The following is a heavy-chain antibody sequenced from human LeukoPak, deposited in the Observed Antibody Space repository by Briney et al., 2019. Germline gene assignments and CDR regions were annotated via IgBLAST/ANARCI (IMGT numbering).Heavy chain of an antibody. CDR2: ISGSGGST. J-gene: IGHJ6*02. CDR1: GFTFSSYA. Sequence: GGSLRLSCAASGFTFSSYAMSWVRQAPGKGLEWVSTISGSGGSTYYADSVKGRFTISRENSKNTLYLQMNSLRAEDTAVFYCAKGFGSGNYYYGMDVWGQGTTVTVSS. V-gene: IGHV3-23*01. CDR3: AKGFGSGNYYYGMDV. D-gene: IGHD3-10*01.